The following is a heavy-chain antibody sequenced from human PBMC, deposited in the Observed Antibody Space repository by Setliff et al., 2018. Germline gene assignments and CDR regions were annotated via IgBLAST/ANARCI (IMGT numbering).Heavy chain of an antibody. D-gene: IGHD3-10*01. J-gene: IGHJ6*02. CDR1: GYSISSGYC. V-gene: IGHV4-38-2*01. Sequence: SETLSLTCAVSGYSISSGYCWGWIRQPPGKGLEWIGSIYHSESTYYNPSLKSRVTISVDTSKNQFSLKLSSVTAADTAVYYCARHALEYGSGSYKDGMDVWGQGTTVTVSS. CDR3: ARHALEYGSGSYKDGMDV. CDR2: IYHSEST.